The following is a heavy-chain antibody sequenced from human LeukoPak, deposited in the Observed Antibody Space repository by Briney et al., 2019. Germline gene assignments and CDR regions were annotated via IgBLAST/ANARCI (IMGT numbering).Heavy chain of an antibody. D-gene: IGHD3-10*01. CDR1: GFTFSSYG. Sequence: PGGSLRLSCAASGFTFSSYGMHWVRQAPGKGLEWVAVISYDGSNKYYADSVKGRFTISRDNSKNTLYLQMNSLRAEDTAVYYCARGPLAPEYYYGSGSPGPGFDYWGQGTLVTVSS. V-gene: IGHV3-30*03. CDR2: ISYDGSNK. J-gene: IGHJ4*02. CDR3: ARGPLAPEYYYGSGSPGPGFDY.